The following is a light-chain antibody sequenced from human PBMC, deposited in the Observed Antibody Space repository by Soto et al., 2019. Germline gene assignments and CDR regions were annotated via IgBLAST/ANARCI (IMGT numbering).Light chain of an antibody. CDR3: QQNFRPPQVT. J-gene: IGKJ4*01. V-gene: IGKV1-39*01. CDR2: GVF. Sequence: DIQVTQSPASLSASVGDRVTITCRTNQNINTYLNWYQQQPGKAPRLLIFGVFTLQSGVPSRFNCSGSGTDFTLTISGLQPEDFATYYCQQNFRPPQVTFGGGTRVERK. CDR1: QNINTY.